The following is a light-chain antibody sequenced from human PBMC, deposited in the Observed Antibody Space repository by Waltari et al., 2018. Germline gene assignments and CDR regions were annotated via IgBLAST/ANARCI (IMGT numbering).Light chain of an antibody. CDR3: DSRDSSGNHEV. CDR2: GQN. J-gene: IGLJ2*01. V-gene: IGLV3-19*01. Sequence: SSELTQDPVVSVALGQTVRITCQGDSLRRYHASWYQQKPGQATVLVIYGQNNRPSAIADLFSVSTSGNTASLTITWAQAEDEAYYDCDSRDSSGNHEVFGGGTKLTVL. CDR1: SLRRYH.